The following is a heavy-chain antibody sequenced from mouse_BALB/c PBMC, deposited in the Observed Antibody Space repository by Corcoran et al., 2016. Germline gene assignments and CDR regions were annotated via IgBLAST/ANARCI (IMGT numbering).Heavy chain of an antibody. V-gene: IGHV14-3*02. Sequence: EVQLQQSGAELVKPGASVKLSCTASGFNIKDTYLHWVKQRPEQGLEWIGRIDPANGNTQYDPKFQGKATMTADTSSNTVYLQLSSLTSEATAVYYCGRSREGNYVVYWGQCPTLIVSS. CDR1: GFNIKDTY. CDR3: GRSREGNYVVY. D-gene: IGHD2-1*01. J-gene: IGHJ2*01. CDR2: IDPANGNT.